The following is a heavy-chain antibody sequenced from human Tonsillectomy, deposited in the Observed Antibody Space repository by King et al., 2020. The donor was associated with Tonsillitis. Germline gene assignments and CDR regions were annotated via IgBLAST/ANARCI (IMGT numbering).Heavy chain of an antibody. CDR3: AGLQYSGSSSPEYYSDF. J-gene: IGHJ4*02. Sequence: QLQESGPRLVRPSETLSLTCTVSGGSVRSSSYYWGWIRQPPGKGLEWIATMYFSGSTYYNPSLKSRVTTSVDTSKSQFSLTLSSVTAADTAVYYCAGLQYSGSSSPEYYSDFWGQGSLVTVSS. V-gene: IGHV4-39*01. CDR1: GGSVRSSSYY. CDR2: MYFSGST. D-gene: IGHD6-6*01.